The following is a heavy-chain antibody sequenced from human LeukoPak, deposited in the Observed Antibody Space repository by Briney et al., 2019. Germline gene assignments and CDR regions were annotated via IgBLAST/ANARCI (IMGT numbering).Heavy chain of an antibody. Sequence: RSSETLSLTCTVSGGSISSYYWSWIRQPPGKGLEWIGSIYHSGSTYYNPSLKSRVTISVDTSKNQFSLKLSSVAAADTAVYYCARAVYGGKKEGNFDYWGQGTLVTVSS. CDR1: GGSISSYY. CDR2: IYHSGST. CDR3: ARAVYGGKKEGNFDY. J-gene: IGHJ4*02. V-gene: IGHV4-38-2*02. D-gene: IGHD4-23*01.